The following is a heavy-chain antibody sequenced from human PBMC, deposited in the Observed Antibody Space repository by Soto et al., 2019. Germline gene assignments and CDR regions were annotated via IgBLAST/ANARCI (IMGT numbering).Heavy chain of an antibody. CDR1: GGSISSGGYS. V-gene: IGHV4-30-2*01. CDR3: ARANPVYAVV. Sequence: QLQLQESGSGLVKPSQTLSLTCAVSGGSISSGGYSWSWIRQPPGKGLEWIGYIYHSGSTYYKPSVQSRVTISVDRSKNQLSLKLSCVTAADKAVYYCARANPVYAVVWGQGTLVTVSS. D-gene: IGHD2-2*01. J-gene: IGHJ4*02. CDR2: IYHSGST.